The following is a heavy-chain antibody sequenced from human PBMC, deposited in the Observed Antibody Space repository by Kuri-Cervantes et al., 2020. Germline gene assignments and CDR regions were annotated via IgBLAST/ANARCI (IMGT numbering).Heavy chain of an antibody. CDR3: ARISSSWYLYYGMDV. CDR1: GGSISSYY. V-gene: IGHV4-4*07. D-gene: IGHD6-13*01. CDR2: IYTRGST. J-gene: IGHJ6*02. Sequence: ESLKILCSVSGGSISSYYWSWIRQPAGKGLGWIGRIYTRGSTNYNPSLKSRVTISVDTSKNQFSLKLSSVTAADTAAYYCARISSSWYLYYGMDVWGQGTTVTVSS.